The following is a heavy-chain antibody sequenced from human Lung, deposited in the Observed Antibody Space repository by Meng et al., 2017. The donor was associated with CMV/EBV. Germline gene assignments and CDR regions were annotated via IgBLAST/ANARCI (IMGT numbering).Heavy chain of an antibody. CDR3: TRVGPAMDV. Sequence: SXKISCAASGFNFDDYSMHWVRQAPGKGLEWVSGISWNSGNVGYGDSVKGRFTISRDNGKNSLYLQMNSLRAEDTALYYCTRVGPAMDVWGQGTTVTVSS. V-gene: IGHV3-9*01. D-gene: IGHD3-16*01. CDR2: ISWNSGNV. J-gene: IGHJ6*02. CDR1: GFNFDDYS.